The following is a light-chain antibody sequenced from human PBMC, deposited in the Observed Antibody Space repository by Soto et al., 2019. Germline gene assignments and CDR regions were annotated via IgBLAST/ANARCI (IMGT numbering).Light chain of an antibody. V-gene: IGLV2-14*01. CDR3: ISYTTSSPCV. CDR2: EVS. CDR1: SRDVGGYKY. Sequence: QSALTPPASVSGSPGQSITISCTGTSRDVGGYKYVSWYQQYPGKAPKLMMYEVSNRPSGVSHRFSGSKSGNTASLTISGRQAEDAADYYCISYTTSSPCVFGTGTKLTVL. J-gene: IGLJ1*01.